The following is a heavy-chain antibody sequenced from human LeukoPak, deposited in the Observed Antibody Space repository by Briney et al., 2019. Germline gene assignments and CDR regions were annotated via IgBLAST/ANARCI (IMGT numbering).Heavy chain of an antibody. J-gene: IGHJ4*02. CDR1: GFTFSYYN. Sequence: GGFLRLSCSASGFTFSYYNMNWVRQAPGKRLEWVASISGGSDYIEYADSVKGRFTISRDNAKNSLFLQISNLSAEDTAVYYCTRLDESEGDYWGQGTLLTVSS. CDR2: ISGGSDYI. V-gene: IGHV3-21*06. CDR3: TRLDESEGDY.